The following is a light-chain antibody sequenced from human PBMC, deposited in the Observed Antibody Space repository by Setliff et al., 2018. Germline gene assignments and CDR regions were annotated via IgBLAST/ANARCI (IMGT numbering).Light chain of an antibody. J-gene: IGLJ2*01. CDR3: SSYGSSSTHVV. V-gene: IGLV2-14*03. CDR1: SSDVGGYNY. CDR2: DVT. Sequence: QSALTQPASVSGSPGQSITISCTGTSSDVGGYNYVSWYQQHPGKAPKRIIYDVTSRPSGVSNRFSGSKSGSTASLTISGLQAEDEADYYCSSYGSSSTHVVFGGGTKVTVL.